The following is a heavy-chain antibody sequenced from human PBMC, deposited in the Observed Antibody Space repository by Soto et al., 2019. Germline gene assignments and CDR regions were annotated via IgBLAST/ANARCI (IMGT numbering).Heavy chain of an antibody. D-gene: IGHD2-15*01. J-gene: IGHJ6*02. Sequence: LRLSCAASGFTFSSYGMHWVRQAPGKGLEWVAVIWYDGSNKYYADSVKGRFTISRDNSKNTLYLQMNSLRAEDTAVYYCARDGVVVAAPYYGMDVWGQGTTVTVSS. CDR1: GFTFSSYG. CDR2: IWYDGSNK. CDR3: ARDGVVVAAPYYGMDV. V-gene: IGHV3-33*01.